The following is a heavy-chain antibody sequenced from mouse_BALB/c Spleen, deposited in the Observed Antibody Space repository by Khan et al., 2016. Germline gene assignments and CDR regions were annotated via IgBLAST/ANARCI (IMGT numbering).Heavy chain of an antibody. V-gene: IGHV5-4*02. Sequence: EVELVESGGGLVKPGGSLKLSCAASGFTFSDYYMYWVRQTPEKRLEWVATISDGGSYTYYPDSMKGRFTISRDNAKNNLYLQMSSPKSEDTAMYYCARDLNWYFDVWGAGTTVTVSS. CDR1: GFTFSDYY. CDR2: ISDGGSYT. CDR3: ARDLNWYFDV. J-gene: IGHJ1*01.